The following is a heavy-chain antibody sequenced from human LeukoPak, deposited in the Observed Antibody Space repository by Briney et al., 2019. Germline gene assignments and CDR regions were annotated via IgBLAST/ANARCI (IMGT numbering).Heavy chain of an antibody. CDR3: AKGPTSYYSYGYFPFDY. V-gene: IGHV3-23*01. J-gene: IGHJ4*02. D-gene: IGHD5-18*01. CDR2: ISGSGGST. Sequence: GGSLRLSCAASGFTFSSYGMSWVRQAPGKGLEWVSAISGSGGSTYYADSVKGRFTISRDNSKNTLYLQMNSLRAEDTAVYYCAKGPTSYYSYGYFPFDYWGQGTLVTVSS. CDR1: GFTFSSYG.